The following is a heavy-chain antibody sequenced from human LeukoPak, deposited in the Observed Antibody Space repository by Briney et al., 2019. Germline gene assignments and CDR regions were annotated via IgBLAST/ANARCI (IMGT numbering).Heavy chain of an antibody. CDR3: ARVQTPFRELCWFDP. CDR1: GGSINNYY. J-gene: IGHJ5*02. CDR2: IYYSGST. D-gene: IGHD1-7*01. Sequence: SETLSLTCTVSGGSINNYYWSWIRQPPGKGLEYMGYIYYSGSTNYNPSLKSRVTISVDTSKNQFSLKLTSVTAADTAVYYCARVQTPFRELCWFDPWGQGTLVTVSS. V-gene: IGHV4-59*01.